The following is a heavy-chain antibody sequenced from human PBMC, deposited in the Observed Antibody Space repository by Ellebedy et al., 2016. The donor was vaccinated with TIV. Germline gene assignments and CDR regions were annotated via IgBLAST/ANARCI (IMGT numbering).Heavy chain of an antibody. CDR1: GGTFSSYS. D-gene: IGHD6-19*01. CDR2: TSTVFGAR. J-gene: IGHJ4*02. V-gene: IGHV1-69*13. Sequence: SVQVSCKASGGTFSSYSIAWVRQAPGHGLEWVGGTSTVFGARNYAQKFQGRVTITAEESTHTAYMVLRGLTSEDTAVYYCATTMCTDWRSGCTCDFWGQGTLVTVSS. CDR3: ATTMCTDWRSGCTCDF.